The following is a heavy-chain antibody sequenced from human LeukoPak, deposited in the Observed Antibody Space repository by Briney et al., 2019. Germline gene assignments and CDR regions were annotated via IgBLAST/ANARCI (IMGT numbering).Heavy chain of an antibody. CDR3: ARGGQLIDS. CDR2: INPYSGST. J-gene: IGHJ4*02. V-gene: IGHV1-2*02. CDR1: GYTFTDYH. D-gene: IGHD6-13*01. Sequence: ASVKVSCKASGYTFTDYHIHWVRQAPGLGLEWMGWINPYSGSTDYALKFQGRVTMSRDTSITTAYMELSRLRSDDTAVYYGARGGQLIDSWGQGTLVTVSS.